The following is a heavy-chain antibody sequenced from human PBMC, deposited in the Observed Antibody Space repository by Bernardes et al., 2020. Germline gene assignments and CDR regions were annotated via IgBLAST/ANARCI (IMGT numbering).Heavy chain of an antibody. J-gene: IGHJ4*02. CDR3: ARGVVVAATGYYFDY. CDR2: INHSGST. D-gene: IGHD2-15*01. CDR1: GGSFSGYY. V-gene: IGHV4-34*01. Sequence: SETLSLTCAVYGGSFSGYYWSWIRQPPGKGLEWIGEINHSGSTNYNPSLKSRVTISVDTSKNQFSLKLSSVTAADTAVYYCARGVVVAATGYYFDYWGQGTLVTVSS.